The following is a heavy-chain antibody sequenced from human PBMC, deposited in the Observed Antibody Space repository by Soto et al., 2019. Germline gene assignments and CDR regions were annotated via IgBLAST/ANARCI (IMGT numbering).Heavy chain of an antibody. V-gene: IGHV4-39*01. CDR1: GGSIISSTYN. CDR3: ARSPGLRDWFDP. D-gene: IGHD4-17*01. CDR2: IYSSGNT. J-gene: IGHJ5*02. Sequence: SETLSLTCTVSGGSIISSTYNWGWIRQPPGKGLEWIGSIYSSGNTYLNPSLMSRVTISVDTSKSQFSLNLSSVTAADTATYYCARSPGLRDWFDPWGQGTLVTVSS.